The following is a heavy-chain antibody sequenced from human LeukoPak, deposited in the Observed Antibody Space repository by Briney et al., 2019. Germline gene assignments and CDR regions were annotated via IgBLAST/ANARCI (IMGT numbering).Heavy chain of an antibody. J-gene: IGHJ4*02. CDR3: ASLTHSSWYGYYFDY. CDR1: GGSFSGHY. Sequence: SETLSLTCAVYGGSFSGHYWSWIRQPPGKGLEWVGEINHSGNTNYNPSLKSRVTVSVDTSKNQFSLKLSSVTAADTAVYYCASLTHSSWYGYYFDYWGQGTLVTVSS. V-gene: IGHV4-34*01. D-gene: IGHD6-13*01. CDR2: INHSGNT.